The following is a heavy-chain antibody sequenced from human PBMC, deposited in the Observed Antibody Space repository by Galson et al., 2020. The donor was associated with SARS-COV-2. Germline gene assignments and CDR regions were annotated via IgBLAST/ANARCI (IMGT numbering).Heavy chain of an antibody. CDR3: AKMRSGIAVAGTNY. CDR1: GFTFSSYA. CDR2: ISSNDGST. V-gene: IGHV3-23*01. Sequence: GGSLSLSCAASGFTFSSYAMSWVRPPPGKGLEWVSTISSNDGSTYYADSVKGRFTISRDNSKNTLYLQMNSLRVEDTAVYYCAKMRSGIAVAGTNYWGQGALVTVSS. J-gene: IGHJ4*02. D-gene: IGHD6-19*01.